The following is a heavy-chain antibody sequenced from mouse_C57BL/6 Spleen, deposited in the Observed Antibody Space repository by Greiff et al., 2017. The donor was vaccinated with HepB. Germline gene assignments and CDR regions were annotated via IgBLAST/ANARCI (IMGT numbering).Heavy chain of an antibody. J-gene: IGHJ1*03. CDR2: ISGGGGNT. CDR3: ARVYYGSSDLDV. CDR1: GFTFSSYT. D-gene: IGHD1-1*01. V-gene: IGHV5-9*01. Sequence: EVKLEESGGGLVKPGGSLKLSCAASGFTFSSYTMSWVRQTPEKRLEWVATISGGGGNTYYPDSVKGRFTISRDNAKNTLYLQMSSLRSEDTALYYCARVYYGSSDLDVWGTGTTVTVSS.